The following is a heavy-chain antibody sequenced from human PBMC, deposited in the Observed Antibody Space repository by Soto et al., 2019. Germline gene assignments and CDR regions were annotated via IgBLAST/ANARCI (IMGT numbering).Heavy chain of an antibody. CDR1: GYSFTNYG. CDR2: INPNNGNT. D-gene: IGHD3-3*01. V-gene: IGHV1-18*01. J-gene: IGHJ3*02. Sequence: QVQLVQSGAEVKKPGASVKVSCKTSGYSFTNYGVNWVRQAPGQGLQWMGRINPNNGNTDYAQTLQGRLTISTDTCASSAYMERGSLRSNDTGGYYCARGGRVLGRGSAVAIWGPGTMVTVSS. CDR3: ARGGRVLGRGSAVAI.